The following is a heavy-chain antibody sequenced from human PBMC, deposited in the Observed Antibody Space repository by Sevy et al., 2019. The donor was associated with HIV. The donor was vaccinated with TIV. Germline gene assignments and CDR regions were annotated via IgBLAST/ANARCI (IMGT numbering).Heavy chain of an antibody. Sequence: GGSLRLSCAASGFTFSTYGMHWVRQAPGKGLEWVAFIRFDGNSKYYADSVKGRFTISRVNSKNTLDLQLNSLTAEDTAVYYCARADCGGDCYLVFAYRGQGTLVTVSS. CDR2: IRFDGNSK. CDR1: GFTFSTYG. J-gene: IGHJ4*02. D-gene: IGHD2-21*01. V-gene: IGHV3-30*02. CDR3: ARADCGGDCYLVFAY.